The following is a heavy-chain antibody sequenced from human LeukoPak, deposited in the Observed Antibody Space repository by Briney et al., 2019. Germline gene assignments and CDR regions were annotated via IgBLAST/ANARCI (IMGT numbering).Heavy chain of an antibody. J-gene: IGHJ5*02. V-gene: IGHV1-2*02. CDR3: ARADRLDGAPYLIGP. D-gene: IGHD2-2*01. Sequence: ASVKVSCKTSGYSFTDYYMHWVRQAPGQGLEWMGWINPNSGGTSSAQKFQGRVTMTRDPSITTVYMEVRWLTSDDTAIYYCARADRLDGAPYLIGPWGQGTLVTVSP. CDR2: INPNSGGT. CDR1: GYSFTDYY.